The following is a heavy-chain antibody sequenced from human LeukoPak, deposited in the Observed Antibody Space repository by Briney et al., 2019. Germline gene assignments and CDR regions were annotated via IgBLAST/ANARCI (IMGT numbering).Heavy chain of an antibody. J-gene: IGHJ4*02. V-gene: IGHV3-30*03. D-gene: IGHD6-13*01. CDR1: GFTFSSYG. CDR3: ARGYSSSWLGYFDY. Sequence: GGSLRLSCVVSGFTFSSYGILWVRQAPGKGLEWVAVVSSDGSIKYNADSVKGRFTISRDTSKYTVYLQMNSLGAEDTAFYYCARGYSSSWLGYFDYWGQGTLVTVSS. CDR2: VSSDGSIK.